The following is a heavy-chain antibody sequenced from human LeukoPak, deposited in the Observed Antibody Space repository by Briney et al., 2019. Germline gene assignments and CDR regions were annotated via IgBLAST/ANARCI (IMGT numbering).Heavy chain of an antibody. Sequence: GGSLRLSCAASGFTFSSYAMHWVRQAPGKGLEWVAVISYDGSNKYYADSVKGRFTISRDNSKNTLYLQMNSLRAEDTAVYYCARGGGGPQWLGHPGLFDYWGQGTLVTVSS. J-gene: IGHJ4*02. D-gene: IGHD6-19*01. CDR3: ARGGGGPQWLGHPGLFDY. CDR1: GFTFSSYA. CDR2: ISYDGSNK. V-gene: IGHV3-30-3*01.